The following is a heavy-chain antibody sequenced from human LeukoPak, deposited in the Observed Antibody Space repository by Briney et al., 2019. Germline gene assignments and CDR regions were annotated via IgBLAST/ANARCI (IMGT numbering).Heavy chain of an antibody. J-gene: IGHJ6*03. CDR1: GYSFTSYW. CDR3: ARFTSSSYTGEFVGYYYYMDV. D-gene: IGHD3-16*02. V-gene: IGHV5-51*01. CDR2: IYPGDSDT. Sequence: GESLKISCKGSGYSFTSYWIGWVRQMPGKGLEWMGIIYPGDSDTRYSPSFQGQVTISADKSISTAYLQWSSLKASDTAMYYCARFTSSSYTGEFVGYYYYMDVWGKGTTVTVSS.